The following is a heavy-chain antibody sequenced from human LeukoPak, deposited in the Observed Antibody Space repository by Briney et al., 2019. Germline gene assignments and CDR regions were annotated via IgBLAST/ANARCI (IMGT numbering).Heavy chain of an antibody. Sequence: GGSLRLSCAASGFTFSSYAMSGVRQAPGKGLEWVSGISGSDGSTYYADSVKGRFTISRDNAKNSLYLQMNSLRAEDTAVYYCARDQGFGVGAVNAFDIWGQGTMVTVSS. CDR3: ARDQGFGVGAVNAFDI. CDR1: GFTFSSYA. D-gene: IGHD1-26*01. CDR2: ISGSDGST. V-gene: IGHV3-23*01. J-gene: IGHJ3*02.